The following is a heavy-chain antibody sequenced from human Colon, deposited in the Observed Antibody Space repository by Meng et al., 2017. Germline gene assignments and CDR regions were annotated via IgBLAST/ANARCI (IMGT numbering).Heavy chain of an antibody. J-gene: IGHJ1*01. D-gene: IGHD1-26*01. CDR1: GFTFSDDY. CDR2: IRNKANSYST. V-gene: IGHV3-72*01. CDR3: ARTEKWERPFQN. Sequence: GESLKISCAASGFTFSDDYMEWVRQAPGKGLEWVGRIRNKANSYSTEYAASVKGRFTISRDDSENSMSLQMNSLETEDTAVYYCARTEKWERPFQNWGQGTRVTVSS.